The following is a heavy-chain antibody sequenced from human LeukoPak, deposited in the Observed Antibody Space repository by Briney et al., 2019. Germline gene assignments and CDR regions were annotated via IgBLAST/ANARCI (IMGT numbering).Heavy chain of an antibody. CDR2: ISSSGSTI. V-gene: IGHV3-11*04. Sequence: GGSLRLSCAASGFTFSDYYMSWIRQAPGKGLEWVSYISSSGSTIYYADSVKGRFTISRDNAKNSLYQQMNSLRAEDTAVYYCARATHDGYSYYYYYMDVWGKGTTVTISS. CDR1: GFTFSDYY. J-gene: IGHJ6*03. CDR3: ARATHDGYSYYYYYMDV.